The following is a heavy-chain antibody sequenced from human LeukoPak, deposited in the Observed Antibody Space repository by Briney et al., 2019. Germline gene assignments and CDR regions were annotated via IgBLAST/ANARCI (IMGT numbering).Heavy chain of an antibody. J-gene: IGHJ3*02. V-gene: IGHV3-11*04. D-gene: IGHD6-6*01. CDR2: ISSSGSTI. CDR1: GFTFSDYY. CDR3: ARDFATGIAARLDAFDI. Sequence: GGSLRLSCAASGFTFSDYYMSWIRQAPGKGLEWVSYISSSGSTIYYADSVKGRFTISRDNAKNSLYLQMNSLRAEDTAVYYCARDFATGIAARLDAFDIWGQGTMVTVSS.